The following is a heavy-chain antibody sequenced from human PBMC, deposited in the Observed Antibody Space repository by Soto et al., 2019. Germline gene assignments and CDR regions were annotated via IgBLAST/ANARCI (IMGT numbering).Heavy chain of an antibody. J-gene: IGHJ4*02. CDR2: IYYLGST. D-gene: IGHD3-10*01. CDR1: GGSMSEYF. CDR3: ARDGYDGSGSPYPAY. Sequence: SESLSLTCSVSGGSMSEYFWSWIRQSPGKGLEWIGYIYYLGSTDYNPSLKSRVTISVDTSKRQFSLRLTSVTAADTAVYYCARDGYDGSGSPYPAYWGPGTQVTVSS. V-gene: IGHV4-59*01.